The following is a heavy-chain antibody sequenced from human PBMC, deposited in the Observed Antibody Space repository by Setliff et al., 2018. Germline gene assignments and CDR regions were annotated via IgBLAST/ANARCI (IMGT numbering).Heavy chain of an antibody. D-gene: IGHD4-17*01. CDR2: VYSRGTT. J-gene: IGHJ4*02. Sequence: SETLSLTCTVSGGSISSGVYYWTWIRQPAGKGLEWIGHVYSRGTTNYNPSLKSRLTISADTSKNQFSLRLSSVTAADTAVYYCARGRFQYVGDSYYFDYWGQGDLVTLSS. CDR1: GGSISSGVYY. CDR3: ARGRFQYVGDSYYFDY. V-gene: IGHV4-61*09.